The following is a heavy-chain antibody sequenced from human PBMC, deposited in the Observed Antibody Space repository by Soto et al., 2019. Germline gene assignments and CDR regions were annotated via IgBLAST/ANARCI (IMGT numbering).Heavy chain of an antibody. CDR3: AKTPIGYCSGGTCSNWFDP. CDR1: GGSITGNY. Sequence: QVQLQESGPGLVKPSETLSLTCTVSGGSITGNYWSWIRQPPGKGLEWVGYIYYTGNTYAKPSLKSRVPMSADTSGNRFSLKLRSVTAADTAVYYCAKTPIGYCSGGTCSNWFDPWGQGTLVTVSS. CDR2: IYYTGNT. V-gene: IGHV4-59*08. J-gene: IGHJ5*02. D-gene: IGHD2-15*01.